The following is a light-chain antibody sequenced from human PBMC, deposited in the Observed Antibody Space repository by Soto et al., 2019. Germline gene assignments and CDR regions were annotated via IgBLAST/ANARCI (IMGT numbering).Light chain of an antibody. J-gene: IGLJ2*01. CDR3: SSYTSSSGHVI. CDR1: SSDVGGYNY. CDR2: DVS. Sequence: QSALTQPASVSGSPGQSITISCTGTSSDVGGYNYVSWYQQHPGKAPKLIIYDVSNRPSGVSNRFFGSKSDNTASLTISGLQAEDEADYYCSSYTSSSGHVIFGGGTKLTVL. V-gene: IGLV2-14*01.